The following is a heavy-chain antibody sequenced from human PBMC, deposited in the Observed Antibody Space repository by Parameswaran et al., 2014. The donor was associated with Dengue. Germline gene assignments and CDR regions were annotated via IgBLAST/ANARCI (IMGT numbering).Heavy chain of an antibody. CDR2: ISAYNGNT. Sequence: SWVRQAPGQGLEWMGWISAYNGNTNYAQKLQGRVTMTTDTSTSTAYMELRSLRSDDTAVYYCARDRGGDYYYDSSGYWGEEDGMDVWGQGTTVTVSS. V-gene: IGHV1-18*01. D-gene: IGHD3-22*01. CDR3: ARDRGGDYYYDSSGYWGEEDGMDV. J-gene: IGHJ6*02.